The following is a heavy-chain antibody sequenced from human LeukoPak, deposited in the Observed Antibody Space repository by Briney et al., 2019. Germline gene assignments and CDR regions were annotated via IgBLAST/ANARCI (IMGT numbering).Heavy chain of an antibody. V-gene: IGHV1-2*02. CDR3: ARDRGIDYYGSGSYYRHYYYYMDV. D-gene: IGHD3-10*01. J-gene: IGHJ6*03. CDR2: INPNSGGT. CDR1: GYTFTSYD. Sequence: GASVKVSCKASGYTFTSYDINWVRQAPGQGLEWMGWINPNSGGTNYAQKFQGRVTMTRDTSISTAYMELSRLRSDDTAVYYCARDRGIDYYGSGSYYRHYYYYMDVWGKGTTVTVSS.